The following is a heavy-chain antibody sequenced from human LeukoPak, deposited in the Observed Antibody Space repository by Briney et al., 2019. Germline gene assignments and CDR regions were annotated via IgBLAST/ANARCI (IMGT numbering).Heavy chain of an antibody. CDR2: IRSKAYGGTT. CDR3: TRVITGTTTCFDP. Sequence: GGSLRLSCTASGFTFGDHAMSWVRQAPGKGLEWVGFIRSKAYGGTTEYAASVKGRFTISRDDSKSIAYLQMNSLKTEDTAVYYCTRVITGTTTCFDPWGQGTLVTVSS. D-gene: IGHD1-7*01. J-gene: IGHJ5*02. V-gene: IGHV3-49*04. CDR1: GFTFGDHA.